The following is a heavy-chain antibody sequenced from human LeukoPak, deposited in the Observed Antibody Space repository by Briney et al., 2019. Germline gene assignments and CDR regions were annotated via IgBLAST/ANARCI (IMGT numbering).Heavy chain of an antibody. V-gene: IGHV4-4*07. CDR2: IYISGPT. CDR3: ARDDDGRGYPDY. J-gene: IGHJ4*02. Sequence: SETLSLTCVVSGASTSAYYWYWIRQPAGKGLEWIGRIYISGPTNYNPSLKSRVTMSLDTSKNQLSLKLRSVTAADTAVYYCARDDDGRGYPDYWGQGTLVTVSP. D-gene: IGHD3-22*01. CDR1: GASTSAYY.